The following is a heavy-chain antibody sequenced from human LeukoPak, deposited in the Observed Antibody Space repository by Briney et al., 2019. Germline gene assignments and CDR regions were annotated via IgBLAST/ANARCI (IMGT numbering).Heavy chain of an antibody. CDR1: GGSISSSSYY. J-gene: IGHJ3*02. CDR2: IYYSGST. D-gene: IGHD2-15*01. CDR3: ARPSRYCSGGSCDYDAFDI. V-gene: IGHV4-39*01. Sequence: SETLSLTCTVSGGSISSSSYYWGWIRQPPGKGLEWIGSIYYSGSTYYNPSLKSRVTISVDTSKNQFSLKLSSVTAADTAVYYCARPSRYCSGGSCDYDAFDIWGQGTMVTVSS.